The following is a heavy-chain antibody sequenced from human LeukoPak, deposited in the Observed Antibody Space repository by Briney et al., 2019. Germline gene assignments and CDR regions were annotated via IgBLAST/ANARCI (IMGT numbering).Heavy chain of an antibody. CDR3: VKDRGDGYRGFDY. J-gene: IGHJ4*02. Sequence: GGSLRLSCAVSGVTFRSYGMHWVRQAPGKGLEWVAVIWYDGTHKYYADSVKGRLTISRDNSKNTVYLQMNSLRAEDTAVYYCVKDRGDGYRGFDYWGQGTLVTVSS. V-gene: IGHV3-33*06. D-gene: IGHD5-24*01. CDR2: IWYDGTHK. CDR1: GVTFRSYG.